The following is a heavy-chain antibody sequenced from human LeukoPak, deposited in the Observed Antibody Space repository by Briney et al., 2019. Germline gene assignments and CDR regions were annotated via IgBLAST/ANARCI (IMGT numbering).Heavy chain of an antibody. CDR3: ATAHNQREFNN. CDR1: GASFSGYY. V-gene: IGHV4-34*01. D-gene: IGHD3-10*01. Sequence: SETLSLTCAVYGASFSGYYGSWIRQPPGKGLETIGEISNSGRTNYNPSLKRRIPIKVDASKNQFSLRLGAVVGAETAVYYCATAHNQREFNNWGQGTMVTVPS. J-gene: IGHJ4*02. CDR2: ISNSGRT.